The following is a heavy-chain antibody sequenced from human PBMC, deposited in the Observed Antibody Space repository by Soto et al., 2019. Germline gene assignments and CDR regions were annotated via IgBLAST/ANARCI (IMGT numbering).Heavy chain of an antibody. CDR1: GYTFTSYD. Sequence: QVQLVQSGAEVNKPGASVQVSCQASGYTFTSYDINGVRQATGQGLDWMGWMNPNSGNTGYEQKLQGRVTMTRHNSISTAYMELSSLISEDTAVYYCARGNELYSSYPGGYWGQGTLVTVSS. V-gene: IGHV1-8*01. D-gene: IGHD6-6*01. CDR3: ARGNELYSSYPGGY. J-gene: IGHJ4*02. CDR2: MNPNSGNT.